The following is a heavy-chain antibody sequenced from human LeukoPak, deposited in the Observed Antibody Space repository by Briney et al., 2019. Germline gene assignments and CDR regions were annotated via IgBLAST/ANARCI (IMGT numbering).Heavy chain of an antibody. D-gene: IGHD2-21*02. J-gene: IGHJ3*02. CDR3: ARDAGDIVVVTGAFDI. V-gene: IGHV1-2*02. Sequence: ASVKVSCKASGYTFTGYYIHWVRQAPGQGLEWMGWINPNSGSTNYAQKFQGRVTMTRDTSISTAYMELSRLRSDDTAVYYCARDAGDIVVVTGAFDIWGQGTMVTVSS. CDR2: INPNSGST. CDR1: GYTFTGYY.